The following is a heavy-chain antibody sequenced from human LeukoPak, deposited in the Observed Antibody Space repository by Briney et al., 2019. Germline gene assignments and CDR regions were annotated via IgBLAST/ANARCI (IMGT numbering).Heavy chain of an antibody. CDR1: GGTFSSYA. Sequence: ASVKVSCKASGGTFSSYAISWVRQAPGQGLEWMGGIIPIFGTANYAQKFQGRVTITTDESTSTAYMELSSLRSEDTAVYYCAGTYYYDSSGYLTTSYYFDYWGQGTLVTVSS. D-gene: IGHD3-22*01. V-gene: IGHV1-69*05. CDR3: AGTYYYDSSGYLTTSYYFDY. J-gene: IGHJ4*02. CDR2: IIPIFGTA.